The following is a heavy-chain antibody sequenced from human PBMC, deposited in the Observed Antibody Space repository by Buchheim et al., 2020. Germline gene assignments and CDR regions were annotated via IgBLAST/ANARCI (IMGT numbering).Heavy chain of an antibody. D-gene: IGHD6-13*01. J-gene: IGHJ6*02. Sequence: EVQLVESGGGLVQPGRSLRLSCTASGFTFGDYAMSWFRQAPGKGLEWVGFIRSKAYGGTTEYAASVKGRFTISRDDSKSLAYLQMNSLKTEDTAVYYCTRDHSTYGMDVWGQGTT. CDR2: IRSKAYGGTT. V-gene: IGHV3-49*03. CDR3: TRDHSTYGMDV. CDR1: GFTFGDYA.